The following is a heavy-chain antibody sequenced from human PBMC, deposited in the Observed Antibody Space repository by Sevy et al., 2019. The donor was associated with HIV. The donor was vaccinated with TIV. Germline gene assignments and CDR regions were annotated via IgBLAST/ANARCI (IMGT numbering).Heavy chain of an antibody. CDR1: GFTFSSYA. J-gene: IGHJ4*02. D-gene: IGHD3-3*01. Sequence: GGSLRLSCAASGFTFSSYAMHWVRQAPGKGLEWVAVISYDGSNKYYADSVKGRFTISRDNSKNTLYLQMNSLRAEDTAVYYCARGGDDFWSSYYDYWGQGTLVTVSS. CDR3: ARGGDDFWSSYYDY. CDR2: ISYDGSNK. V-gene: IGHV3-30-3*01.